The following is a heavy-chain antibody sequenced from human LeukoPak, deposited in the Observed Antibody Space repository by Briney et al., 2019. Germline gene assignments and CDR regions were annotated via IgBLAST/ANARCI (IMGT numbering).Heavy chain of an antibody. V-gene: IGHV4-38-2*02. J-gene: IGHJ4*02. CDR1: GYSISSGYY. CDR3: ARDPGAVAGTN. CDR2: ISHSGNT. Sequence: PSETLSLTCAVSGYSISSGYYWGWIRQPPGKGLEWIGSISHSGNTYFNPSLKSRVTISVDTSKNQFSLKLSSVTAADTAVYYCARDPGAVAGTNWGQGTLVTVSS. D-gene: IGHD6-19*01.